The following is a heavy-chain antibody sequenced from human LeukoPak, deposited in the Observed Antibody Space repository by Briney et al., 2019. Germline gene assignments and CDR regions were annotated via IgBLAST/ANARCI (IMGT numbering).Heavy chain of an antibody. CDR1: GFTFSSYA. CDR3: ARGLNWFDP. V-gene: IGHV3-23*01. Sequence: GGSLRLSCAASGFTFSSYAMSWVRQAPGKGLEWVSAISGSGGSTYYADSVKGRFTVSRDNSKNTLYLQMASLRAEDTAIYYCARGLNWFDPWGQGTLVTVSS. CDR2: ISGSGGST. J-gene: IGHJ5*02. D-gene: IGHD5/OR15-5a*01.